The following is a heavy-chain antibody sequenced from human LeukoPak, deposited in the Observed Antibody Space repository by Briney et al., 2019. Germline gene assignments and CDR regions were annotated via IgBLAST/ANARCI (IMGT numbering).Heavy chain of an antibody. Sequence: GGSLRLSCAASGFTFSSYGMHWVRQAPGKGLEWVAVISYDGSNKYYTDSVKGRFTISRDNSKNTLYLQMNSLRAEDTAVYYCAKGGYSNGRYYYYYMDVWGEGTTVTVSS. CDR2: ISYDGSNK. D-gene: IGHD5-18*01. V-gene: IGHV3-30*18. CDR3: AKGGYSNGRYYYYYMDV. CDR1: GFTFSSYG. J-gene: IGHJ6*03.